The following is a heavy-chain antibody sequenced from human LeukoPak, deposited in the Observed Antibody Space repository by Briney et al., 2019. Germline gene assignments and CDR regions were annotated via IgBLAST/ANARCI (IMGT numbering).Heavy chain of an antibody. D-gene: IGHD2-21*02. V-gene: IGHV3-48*02. CDR3: ARGAYCGGDCFFFDY. CDR2: IRSSSGTI. J-gene: IGHJ4*02. CDR1: GFTFSSYS. Sequence: PGGSLRLSCAASGFTFSSYSMNWVRQAPGKGLGWVSNIRSSSGTIYYADSVKGRFTISRDNAKNSLYLQMNSLRDEDTAVYYCARGAYCGGDCFFFDYWGQGTLVTVSS.